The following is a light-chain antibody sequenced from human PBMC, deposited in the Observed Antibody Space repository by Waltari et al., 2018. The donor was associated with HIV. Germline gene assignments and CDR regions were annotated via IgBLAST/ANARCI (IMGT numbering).Light chain of an antibody. CDR1: ALPKQY. CDR3: QSADSSGTYPVV. CDR2: KDS. Sequence: SYELTQPPSVSVSPGQTARITCSGDALPKQYAYWYQQKPGQAPLVVIYKDSERASGIPERFSGSSSGTTVTLTISGVQAEDEADYYCQSADSSGTYPVVFGGGTKLTVL. J-gene: IGLJ2*01. V-gene: IGLV3-25*03.